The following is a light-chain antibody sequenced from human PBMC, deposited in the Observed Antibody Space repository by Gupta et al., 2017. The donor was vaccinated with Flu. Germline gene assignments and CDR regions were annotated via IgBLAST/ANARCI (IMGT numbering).Light chain of an antibody. CDR1: QTISSY. Sequence: DIQVTQSPSSLSASVGDRVTISCRASQTISSYLNWYQQKQGKAPKLLIYTASSLQSGVPSRFSGSGSGTDFTLTISSLQPEDFATYYCQQSYSTPRTFGQGTKLEIK. V-gene: IGKV1-39*01. CDR3: QQSYSTPRT. CDR2: TAS. J-gene: IGKJ2*01.